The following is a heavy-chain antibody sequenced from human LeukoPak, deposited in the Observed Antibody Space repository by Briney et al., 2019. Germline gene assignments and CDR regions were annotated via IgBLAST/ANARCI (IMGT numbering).Heavy chain of an antibody. CDR3: ARDRTVVTDFDY. D-gene: IGHD4-23*01. V-gene: IGHV1-18*01. J-gene: IGHJ4*02. CDR2: ISAYNGNT. CDR1: GYTFTSYG. Sequence: GASVKVSCKASGYTFTSYGISWVRQAPGQGLEWMGWISAYNGNTNYAQKLQGRVTMTTDTSTSTPYMELRSQRSDDTAVYYCARDRTVVTDFDYWGQGTLVTVSS.